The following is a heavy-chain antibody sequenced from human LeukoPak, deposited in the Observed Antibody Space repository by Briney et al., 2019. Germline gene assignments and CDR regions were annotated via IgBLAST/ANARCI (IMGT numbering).Heavy chain of an antibody. J-gene: IGHJ6*02. CDR3: AKTQGPEKSGWLQFVEGTYYYYYGMDV. Sequence: GGSLRLSCTASGFTFSSYSMSWVRQAPGKELEWVSAISGSGGSTYYADSVKGRFTISRDNSKNTLYLQMNSLRAEDTAVYYCAKTQGPEKSGWLQFVEGTYYYYYGMDVWGQGTTVTVSS. CDR2: ISGSGGST. D-gene: IGHD5-24*01. CDR1: GFTFSSYS. V-gene: IGHV3-23*01.